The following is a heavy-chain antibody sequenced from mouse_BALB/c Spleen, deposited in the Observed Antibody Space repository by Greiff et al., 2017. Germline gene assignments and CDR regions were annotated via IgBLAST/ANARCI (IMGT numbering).Heavy chain of an antibody. J-gene: IGHJ2*01. V-gene: IGHV5-9-3*01. D-gene: IGHD2-4*01. Sequence: EVQLVESGGGLVKPGGSLKLSCAASGFTFSSYAMSWVRQTPEKRLEWVATISSGGSYTYYPDSVKGRFTISRDNAKNTLYLQMSSLRSEDTAMYYCARLNDYDFDYWGQGTTLTVSS. CDR2: ISSGGSYT. CDR3: ARLNDYDFDY. CDR1: GFTFSSYA.